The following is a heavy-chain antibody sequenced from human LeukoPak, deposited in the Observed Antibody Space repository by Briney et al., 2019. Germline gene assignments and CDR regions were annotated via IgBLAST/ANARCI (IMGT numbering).Heavy chain of an antibody. CDR1: GGSFSAYY. Sequence: SETLSLTCVVYGGSFSAYYWTWIRQPPGKGLEWIGEVNHSGNTNFNPSLKSRVTISVDTSKNQFSLKVNSVTAADTAVYYCARHGYGDIGNWFDPWGRGTLVTVSS. V-gene: IGHV4-34*01. J-gene: IGHJ5*02. D-gene: IGHD2-2*03. CDR3: ARHGYGDIGNWFDP. CDR2: VNHSGNT.